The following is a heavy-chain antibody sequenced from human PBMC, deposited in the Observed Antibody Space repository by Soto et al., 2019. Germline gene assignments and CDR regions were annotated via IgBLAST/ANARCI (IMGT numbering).Heavy chain of an antibody. CDR2: IYYSGST. D-gene: IGHD3-3*01. CDR1: GGSISSYY. J-gene: IGHJ4*02. CDR3: ARGEYDFWSGYLIGY. V-gene: IGHV4-59*01. Sequence: SETLSLTCTVSGGSISSYYWGWIRQPPGKGLEWIGYIYYSGSTNYNPSLKSRVTISVDTSKNQFSLKLSSVTAADTAVYYCARGEYDFWSGYLIGYWGQGTLVNVSS.